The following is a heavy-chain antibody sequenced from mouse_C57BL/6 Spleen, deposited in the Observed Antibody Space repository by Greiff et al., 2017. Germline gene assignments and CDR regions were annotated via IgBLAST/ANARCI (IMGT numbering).Heavy chain of an antibody. Sequence: VKLVESGPGLVAPSQSLSISCTVSGFSLTGYGVDWVRQPPGKGLEWLGVIWGGGSTNYNSAHVSRLSISKDNSKSQVCLNMNSLQTDDTAMYYGAKSYDTYPFAYWGQGTLVTVSA. CDR2: IWGGGST. V-gene: IGHV2-9*01. CDR1: GFSLTGYG. J-gene: IGHJ3*01. CDR3: AKSYDTYPFAY. D-gene: IGHD5-1-1*01.